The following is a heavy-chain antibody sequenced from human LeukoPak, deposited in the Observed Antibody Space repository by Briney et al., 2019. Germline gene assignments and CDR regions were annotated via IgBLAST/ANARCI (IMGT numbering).Heavy chain of an antibody. CDR3: ARDNDAGDAFDI. D-gene: IGHD1-1*01. CDR1: GFTLSSYT. J-gene: IGHJ3*02. Sequence: GGSLRLSCAASGFTLSSYTMNCVRRAPGKGLEWVSAISSSSGYIYYADSAKGRFTISRDNAKNSLYLQMNSLRAEDTAVYYCARDNDAGDAFDIWGQGTMVTVSS. CDR2: ISSSSGYI. V-gene: IGHV3-21*01.